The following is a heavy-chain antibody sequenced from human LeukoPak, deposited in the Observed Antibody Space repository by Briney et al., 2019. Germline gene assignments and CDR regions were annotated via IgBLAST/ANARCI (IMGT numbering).Heavy chain of an antibody. CDR2: ISGSGGST. D-gene: IGHD6-19*01. J-gene: IGHJ3*02. CDR1: GFTFSSYG. V-gene: IGHV3-23*01. Sequence: GGSLRLSCAASGFTFSSYGMSWVRQAPGKGLEWVSAISGSGGSTYYADSAKGRFTISRDNSKNTLYLQMNSLRDEDTAVYYCAKAQSSGCSRCAFDIWGQGTMVTVSS. CDR3: AKAQSSGCSRCAFDI.